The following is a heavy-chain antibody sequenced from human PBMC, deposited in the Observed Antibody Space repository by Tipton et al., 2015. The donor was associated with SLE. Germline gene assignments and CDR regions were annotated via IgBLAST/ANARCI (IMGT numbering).Heavy chain of an antibody. J-gene: IGHJ5*02. Sequence: TLSLTCTVSGGSIIGHNWGWIRQPAGKGLEWIGRVYTTGSTTYNPSLKSRVTISLDTSKNHFSLSLTSMTAADTAVYYCARHNRADQGDLVWFDPWGQGTLVTVSS. CDR1: GGSIIGHN. D-gene: IGHD1-14*01. CDR2: VYTTGST. V-gene: IGHV4-4*07. CDR3: ARHNRADQGDLVWFDP.